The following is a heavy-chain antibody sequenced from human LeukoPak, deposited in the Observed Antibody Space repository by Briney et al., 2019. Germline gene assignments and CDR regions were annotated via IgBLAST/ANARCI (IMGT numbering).Heavy chain of an antibody. CDR3: ARRRSYGV. D-gene: IGHD5-18*01. Sequence: PSETLSLTCAVYGGSFSGYYWSCIRQPPGKGLEWIGEINHSGSTNYNPSLKSRVTISVDTSKNQFSLKLSSVTAADTAVYYCARRRSYGVWGQGTLVTVSS. J-gene: IGHJ4*02. CDR1: GGSFSGYY. CDR2: INHSGST. V-gene: IGHV4-34*01.